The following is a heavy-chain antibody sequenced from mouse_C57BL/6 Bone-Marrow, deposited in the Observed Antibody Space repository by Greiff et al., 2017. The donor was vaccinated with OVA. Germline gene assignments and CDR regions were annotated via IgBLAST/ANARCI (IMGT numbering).Heavy chain of an antibody. CDR3: ARQYSLGFDY. J-gene: IGHJ2*01. Sequence: EVKLVESGGDLVKPGGSLKLSCAASGFTFSSYGMSWVRQTPDKRLEWVATISSGGSYTYYPDSVKGRFTISRDNAKNTLYLQMSSLKSEDTAMYYCARQYSLGFDYWGQGTTLTVSS. V-gene: IGHV5-6*01. CDR2: ISSGGSYT. CDR1: GFTFSSYG.